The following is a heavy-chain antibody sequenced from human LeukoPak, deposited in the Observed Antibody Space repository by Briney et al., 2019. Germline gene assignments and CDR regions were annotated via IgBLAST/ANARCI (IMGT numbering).Heavy chain of an antibody. Sequence: ASETLSLTCAVYGGSFSGYYWSWIRQPPGKGLEWIGEINHSGSTNYNPSLKSRVTISVDTSKNQFSLKLTSVTAADTAVYYCARASSGWSFDYWGQGTLVTVSA. J-gene: IGHJ4*02. CDR2: INHSGST. CDR1: GGSFSGYY. D-gene: IGHD6-19*01. V-gene: IGHV4-34*01. CDR3: ARASSGWSFDY.